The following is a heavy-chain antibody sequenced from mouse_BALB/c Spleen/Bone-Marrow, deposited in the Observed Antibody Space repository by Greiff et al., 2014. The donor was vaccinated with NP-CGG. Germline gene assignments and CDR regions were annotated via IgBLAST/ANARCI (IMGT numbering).Heavy chain of an antibody. J-gene: IGHJ3*01. CDR3: ARNPGFAY. CDR1: GFSLTSYG. CDR2: IWSGGST. Sequence: VQLQQSGPGLVQPSQSLSVTCTVSGFSLTSYGVHWVRQSPGKGLEWLGVIWSGGSTDYNAAFISRLSISKDNSKSQVFFKVNSLQANDTAIYYCARNPGFAYWGQGTLVTVSA. V-gene: IGHV2-2*02.